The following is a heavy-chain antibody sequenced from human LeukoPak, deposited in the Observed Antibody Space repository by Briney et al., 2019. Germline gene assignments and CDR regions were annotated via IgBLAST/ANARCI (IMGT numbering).Heavy chain of an antibody. V-gene: IGHV1-69*05. D-gene: IGHD5-18*01. Sequence: SVKVSCKASGGTPSSYAISWVRQAPGQGLEWMGRIIPIFGTANYAQKFQGRVTITTDESTSTAYTELSSLRSEDTAVYYCARDFFRGYSYGRYYFDYWGQGTLVTVSS. J-gene: IGHJ4*02. CDR1: GGTPSSYA. CDR2: IIPIFGTA. CDR3: ARDFFRGYSYGRYYFDY.